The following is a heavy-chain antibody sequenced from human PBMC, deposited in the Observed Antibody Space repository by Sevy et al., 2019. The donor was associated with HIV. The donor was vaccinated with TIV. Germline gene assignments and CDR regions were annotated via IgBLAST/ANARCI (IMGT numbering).Heavy chain of an antibody. V-gene: IGHV1-18*01. CDR3: ARDKPQGVVIIPGSMWGGVDY. CDR2: ISAYSGDT. D-gene: IGHD2-2*01. J-gene: IGHJ4*02. CDR1: GYTFKTYG. Sequence: ASVKVSCKTFGYTFKTYGISWVRQAPGQGLEWMGWISAYSGDTNFAQKFQGRVTMTTDTSTRTAYMELSSLRSDDTAVCFGARDKPQGVVIIPGSMWGGVDYWGQGTVVTVSS.